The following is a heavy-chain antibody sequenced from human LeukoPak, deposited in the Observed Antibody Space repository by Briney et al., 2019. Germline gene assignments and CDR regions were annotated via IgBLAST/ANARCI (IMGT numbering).Heavy chain of an antibody. CDR3: ARELWSGAYYFDY. CDR2: IWYDGSNK. V-gene: IGHV3-33*01. J-gene: IGHJ4*02. D-gene: IGHD3-10*01. CDR1: GFTFSSYG. Sequence: GGSLRLSCAASGFTFSSYGMHWVRQAPGKGLERVAVIWYDGSNKYYADSVKGRFTISRDNSKNTLYLQMNSLRAEDTAVYYCARELWSGAYYFDYWGQGTLVTVSS.